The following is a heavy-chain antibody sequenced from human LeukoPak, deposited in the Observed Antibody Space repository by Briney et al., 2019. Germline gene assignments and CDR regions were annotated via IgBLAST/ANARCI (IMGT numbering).Heavy chain of an antibody. CDR2: ISSGGTTI. D-gene: IGHD3-10*01. CDR3: GAGRQFVGAFDI. CDR1: GFTFSSYE. Sequence: PGGSLRPSCAASGFTFSSYELYWVRQAPGKGLEWVSYISSGGTTIKYADSVKGQFTISRDDAKKSLYLQMNSLRAEDTAIYYCGAGRQFVGAFDIWGQGTLVTVSS. V-gene: IGHV3-48*03. J-gene: IGHJ3*02.